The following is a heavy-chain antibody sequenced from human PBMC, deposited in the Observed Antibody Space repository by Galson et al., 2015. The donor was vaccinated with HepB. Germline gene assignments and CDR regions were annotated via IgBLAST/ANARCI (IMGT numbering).Heavy chain of an antibody. CDR1: GFTFSSYW. J-gene: IGHJ6*03. V-gene: IGHV3-74*01. D-gene: IGHD2-2*01. Sequence: SLRLSCAASGFTFSSYWMHWVRQAPGKGLVWVSRINSDGSSTSDADSVKGRFTISRDNAKNTLCLQMNSLRAEDTAVYYCARDRSGLESLYEYQLPSGRYYYYMDVWGKATTVTVSS. CDR2: INSDGSST. CDR3: ARDRSGLESLYEYQLPSGRYYYYMDV.